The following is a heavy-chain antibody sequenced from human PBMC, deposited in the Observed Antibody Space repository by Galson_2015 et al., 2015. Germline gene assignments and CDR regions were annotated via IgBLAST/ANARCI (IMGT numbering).Heavy chain of an antibody. CDR2: ISGSGGST. V-gene: IGHV3-23*01. CDR3: AKDLSRGGFVIGGDSFDI. D-gene: IGHD3-16*02. J-gene: IGHJ3*02. Sequence: SLRLSCAASGFTFSSYAMSWVRQAPGKGLEWVSAISGSGGSTYYADSVKGRFTIPRDNSKNTLYLQMNSLRAEDTAVYYCAKDLSRGGFVIGGDSFDIRGQGTMVTVSS. CDR1: GFTFSSYA.